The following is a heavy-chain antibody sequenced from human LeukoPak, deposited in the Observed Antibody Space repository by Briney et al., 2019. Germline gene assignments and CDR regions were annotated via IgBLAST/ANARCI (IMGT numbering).Heavy chain of an antibody. Sequence: ASVEVSCKASGYTFTSYGISWVRQAPGQGLEWMGWISAYNGNTNYAQKLQGRVTMTTDTSTSTAYMELRSLRSEDTAVYYCARDQDTIGYGENLYWGQGVLVTVSS. CDR3: ARDQDTIGYGENLY. CDR1: GYTFTSYG. J-gene: IGHJ4*02. D-gene: IGHD4-17*01. CDR2: ISAYNGNT. V-gene: IGHV1-18*01.